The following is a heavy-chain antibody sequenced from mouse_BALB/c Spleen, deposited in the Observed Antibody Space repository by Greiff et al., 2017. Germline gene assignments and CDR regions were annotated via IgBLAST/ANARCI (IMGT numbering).Heavy chain of an antibody. V-gene: IGHV2-6-7*01. Sequence: VQLKESGPGLVAPSQSLSITCTVSGFSLTGYGVNWVRQPPGKGLEWLGMIWGDGSTDYNSALKSRLSISKDNSKSQVFLKMNSLQTDDTARYYCARDPPYGSGAMDYWGQGTSVTVSS. CDR3: ARDPPYGSGAMDY. D-gene: IGHD1-1*01. CDR2: IWGDGST. J-gene: IGHJ4*01. CDR1: GFSLTGYG.